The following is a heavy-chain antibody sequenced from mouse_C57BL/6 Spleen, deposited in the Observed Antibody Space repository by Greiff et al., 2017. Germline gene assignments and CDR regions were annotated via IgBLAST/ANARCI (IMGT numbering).Heavy chain of an antibody. CDR2: IYPRDGST. CDR3: ERLEKLYAMDY. Sequence: QVQLLQSDAELVKPGASVKISCKVSGYTFTDHTIHWMKQRPEQGLEWIGYIYPRDGSTTYNEKFKGKATLTADKSSSTAYMQLNSLTSEDSAVYCCERLEKLYAMDYWGQGTSVTVSS. CDR1: GYTFTDHT. V-gene: IGHV1-78*01. J-gene: IGHJ4*01.